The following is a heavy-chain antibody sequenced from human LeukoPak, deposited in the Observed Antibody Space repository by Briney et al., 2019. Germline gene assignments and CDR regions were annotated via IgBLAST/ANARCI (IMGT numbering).Heavy chain of an antibody. J-gene: IGHJ4*02. D-gene: IGHD3-22*01. Sequence: PGGSLRLSCAASGFTFSSYAMSGVRQAPGKGLEWVSAISGSGGSTYHADSVKGRFTISRDNSKNTLYLQMNSLRAEDTAVYYCAKATTVITFYGGWEPSPYLGRFDYWGQGTLVTVSS. V-gene: IGHV3-23*01. CDR1: GFTFSSYA. CDR3: AKATTVITFYGGWEPSPYLGRFDY. CDR2: ISGSGGST.